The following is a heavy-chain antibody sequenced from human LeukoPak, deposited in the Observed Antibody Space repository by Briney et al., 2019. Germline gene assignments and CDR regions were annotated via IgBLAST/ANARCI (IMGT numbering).Heavy chain of an antibody. Sequence: SETLSLTRTVSGGSISSYYWSWIRQPPGKGLEWIGYIYYSGSTNYNPSLKSRVTISVDTSKNQFSLKLSSVTAADTAVYYCARNSRGYPYYFDTGAREPWSPSPQ. CDR3: ARNSRGYPYYFDT. D-gene: IGHD5-18*01. J-gene: IGHJ4*02. CDR2: IYYSGST. V-gene: IGHV4-59*01. CDR1: GGSISSYY.